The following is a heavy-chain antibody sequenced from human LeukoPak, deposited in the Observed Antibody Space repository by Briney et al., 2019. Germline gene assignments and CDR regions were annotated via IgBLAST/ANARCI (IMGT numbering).Heavy chain of an antibody. CDR2: ISSSGSTI. CDR3: AREQLLRYFDY. Sequence: GGSLRLSCEASGFTFSDYYMSWIRQAPGKGLEWVSFISSSGSTIYYADSVKGRFTISRDNAKNSLFLQMNSLRAEDTAVYYCAREQLLRYFDYWGQGTLVTVSS. V-gene: IGHV3-11*01. J-gene: IGHJ4*02. CDR1: GFTFSDYY. D-gene: IGHD1-26*01.